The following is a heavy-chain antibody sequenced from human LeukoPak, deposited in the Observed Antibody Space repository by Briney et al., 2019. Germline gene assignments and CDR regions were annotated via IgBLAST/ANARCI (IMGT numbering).Heavy chain of an antibody. CDR2: INPSGGST. CDR1: GYTFTSYY. V-gene: IGHV1-46*01. D-gene: IGHD3-22*01. Sequence: ASVKVSCKASGYTFTSYYMHWVRQAPGQGLEWMGIINPSGGSTSYAQKFQGRVTMTRDMSTSTVYMELSSLRSEDAAVYYCARGYYYDSSGWYYYYMDVWGKGTTVTVSS. J-gene: IGHJ6*03. CDR3: ARGYYYDSSGWYYYYMDV.